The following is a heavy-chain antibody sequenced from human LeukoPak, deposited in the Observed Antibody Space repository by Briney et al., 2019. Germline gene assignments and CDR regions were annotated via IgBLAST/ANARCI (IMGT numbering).Heavy chain of an antibody. Sequence: GASVKVSCKASGYTFTSYYIHWMRQAPGQGLEWMGVISPSAGSTGYAQKFQGRVTMTKDTSTSTVYMELSSLRFEDTAVYYCARGIQIWTQDPPLLGWFDPWGQGTLVTVSS. CDR1: GYTFTSYY. J-gene: IGHJ5*02. CDR2: ISPSAGST. D-gene: IGHD5-18*01. V-gene: IGHV1-46*01. CDR3: ARGIQIWTQDPPLLGWFDP.